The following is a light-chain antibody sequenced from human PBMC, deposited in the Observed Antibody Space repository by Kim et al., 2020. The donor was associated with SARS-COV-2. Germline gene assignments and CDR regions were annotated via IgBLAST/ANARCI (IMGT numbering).Light chain of an antibody. V-gene: IGKV3-20*01. J-gene: IGKJ4*01. Sequence: ETVLRQSPGTLRLYPGERATLSCRASQSVRSSFLSWYQQKPGQAPRLLIYDASSRASGIANRFSGRGSGTDFTLTISRLQPEDSAEYYCQQYGDLPLTFGEGTKVDIK. CDR1: QSVRSSF. CDR2: DAS. CDR3: QQYGDLPLT.